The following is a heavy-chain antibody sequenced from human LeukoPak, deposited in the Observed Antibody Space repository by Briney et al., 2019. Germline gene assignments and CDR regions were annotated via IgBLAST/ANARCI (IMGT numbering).Heavy chain of an antibody. CDR2: INHSGST. Sequence: TSETLSLTCAVYGGSFSGYYWSWIRQPPGKGLEWIGEINHSGSTNYNPSLKSRVTISVDTSKNQFSLKLSSVTAADTAVYYCARGLWFPGWFDPWGQGTLVTVSS. D-gene: IGHD3-10*01. V-gene: IGHV4-34*01. CDR3: ARGLWFPGWFDP. J-gene: IGHJ5*02. CDR1: GGSFSGYY.